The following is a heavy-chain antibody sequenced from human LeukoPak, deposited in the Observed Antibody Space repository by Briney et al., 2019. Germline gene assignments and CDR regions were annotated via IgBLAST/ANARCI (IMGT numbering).Heavy chain of an antibody. CDR3: AKVGEGARVGYFVY. CDR1: GFIFSNYG. D-gene: IGHD1-26*01. J-gene: IGHJ4*02. Sequence: GGSLRLSCAASGFIFSNYGMSWVRQAPGKGLEWVSGISGSGSTTYYADSVKGRFTICRDNSKNTLYLQMTSLRPEDTAVYYCAKVGEGARVGYFVYWGQGTLGTVSS. CDR2: ISGSGSTT. V-gene: IGHV3-23*01.